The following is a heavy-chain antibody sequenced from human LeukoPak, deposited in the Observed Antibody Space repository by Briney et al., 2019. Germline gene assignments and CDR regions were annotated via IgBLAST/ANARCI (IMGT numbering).Heavy chain of an antibody. V-gene: IGHV3-64D*06. D-gene: IGHD3-9*01. Sequence: GGSLRLSCSASGFTFSSYTIRWVRQAPGKGLEFVSAITSNGGSAYYADSVKGRFTISRDNSKNTVYLQMSSLRAEDTAVYYCVIVRGYFDSSGSDYWGQGTLVTVSS. CDR2: ITSNGGSA. CDR3: VIVRGYFDSSGSDY. J-gene: IGHJ4*02. CDR1: GFTFSSYT.